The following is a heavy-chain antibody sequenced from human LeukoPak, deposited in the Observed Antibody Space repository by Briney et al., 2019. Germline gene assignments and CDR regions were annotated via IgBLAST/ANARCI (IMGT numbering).Heavy chain of an antibody. CDR2: LNPNSGGT. V-gene: IGHV1-2*04. CDR3: ARGGYSGYDSWFDP. CDR1: GYTFTGYY. D-gene: IGHD5-12*01. J-gene: IGHJ5*02. Sequence: ASVKVSCKASGYTFTGYYMHWVRQAPGQGLEWMGWLNPNSGGTNYAQKFQGWVTMTRDTSISTAYMELGRLRSDDTAVYYCARGGYSGYDSWFDPWGQGTLVTVSS.